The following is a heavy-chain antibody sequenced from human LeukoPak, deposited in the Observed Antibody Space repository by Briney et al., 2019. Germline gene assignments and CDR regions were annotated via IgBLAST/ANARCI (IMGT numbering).Heavy chain of an antibody. Sequence: GGSLRLSCAASGFTFSSYGMHWVRQAPGKGLAWMANINQDGSQKYYLDSVKGRFTISRDNAKSSVYLQMNSLRAEDTALYYCARGLATAAAYWGQGTLVTVSS. D-gene: IGHD6-13*01. CDR1: GFTFSSYG. CDR3: ARGLATAAAY. J-gene: IGHJ4*02. V-gene: IGHV3-7*01. CDR2: INQDGSQK.